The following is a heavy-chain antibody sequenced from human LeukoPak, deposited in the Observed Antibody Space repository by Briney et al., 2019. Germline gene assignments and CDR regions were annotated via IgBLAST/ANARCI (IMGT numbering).Heavy chain of an antibody. CDR1: GYTFTSYY. Sequence: ASVKVSCKASGYTFTSYYMHWVRQAPGQGLEWMGIIDPSGGSTSYAQKFQGRVTMTRDTSTSTVYMELSSLRSEDTAVYYCAQIVSRINWFDPWGQGTLVTVSS. D-gene: IGHD2/OR15-2a*01. V-gene: IGHV1-46*01. J-gene: IGHJ5*02. CDR3: AQIVSRINWFDP. CDR2: IDPSGGST.